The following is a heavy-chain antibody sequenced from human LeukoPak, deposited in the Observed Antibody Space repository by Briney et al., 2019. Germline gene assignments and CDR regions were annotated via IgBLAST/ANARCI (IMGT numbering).Heavy chain of an antibody. D-gene: IGHD2-2*01. V-gene: IGHV5-51*01. Sequence: GESLKISCKGSGYIFTTYWIGWVRQMPGKGLEWMGIIYPGDSDTRYSPSFQGQVTISADKSISTAYLQWSSLKASDTAMYYCARQDCSSGCAMHPGLNTLDIWGQGTMVTVSS. J-gene: IGHJ3*02. CDR1: GYIFTTYW. CDR2: IYPGDSDT. CDR3: ARQDCSSGCAMHPGLNTLDI.